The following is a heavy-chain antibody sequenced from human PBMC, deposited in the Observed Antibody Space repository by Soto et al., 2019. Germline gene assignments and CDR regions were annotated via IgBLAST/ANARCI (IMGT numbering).Heavy chain of an antibody. J-gene: IGHJ4*02. CDR3: ARGTVWSRSLGYYFDY. CDR1: GYTFTSYY. CDR2: INPSGGST. Sequence: ASVKVSCKASGYTFTSYYMHWVRQAPGQGLEWMGIINPSGGSTSYAQKFQGRVTMTRDTSTSTVYMELSSLRSEDTAVYYCARGTVWSRSLGYYFDYWGQATLVTVSS. D-gene: IGHD3-3*01. V-gene: IGHV1-46*03.